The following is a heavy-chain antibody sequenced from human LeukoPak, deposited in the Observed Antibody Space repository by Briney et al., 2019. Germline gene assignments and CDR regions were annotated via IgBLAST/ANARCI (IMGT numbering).Heavy chain of an antibody. CDR2: ISGSGGST. V-gene: IGHV3-23*01. D-gene: IGHD3-22*01. CDR3: GAGVANGYYDY. J-gene: IGHJ4*02. CDR1: GFTFSSYA. Sequence: GGSLRPSCAASGFTFSSYAMSWVRQAPGKGLEWVSAISGSGGSTYYADSVKGRFTISRDNSKNTLYLQMSSLRAEDTAVYYCGAGVANGYYDYWGQGTLVTVSS.